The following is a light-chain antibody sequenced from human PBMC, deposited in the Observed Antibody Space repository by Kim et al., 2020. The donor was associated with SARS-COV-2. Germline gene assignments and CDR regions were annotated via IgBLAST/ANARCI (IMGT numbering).Light chain of an antibody. CDR3: QAWDSSTVV. CDR2: HDS. Sequence: VSPGQTASITCTGDKLGDKYAYWYQQKPGQSPVLVIYHDSKRPSGIPERFSGSNSGNTATLTISGTQAMDEADYYCQAWDSSTVVFGGGTQLIVL. V-gene: IGLV3-1*01. J-gene: IGLJ3*02. CDR1: KLGDKY.